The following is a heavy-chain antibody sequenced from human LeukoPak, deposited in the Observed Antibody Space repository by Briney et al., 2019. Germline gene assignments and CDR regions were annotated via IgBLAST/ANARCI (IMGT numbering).Heavy chain of an antibody. V-gene: IGHV3-30*18. Sequence: PGGSRRLSCAASGFTFSTYGMHWVRQAPGKGLEWDAFILYDVSNKYYADSVKGRFTISRDNSKKTPCLQMNSLRPEDPAVYYCAKVEACSSNGCYEAYFDHWGQGTLVTVSS. CDR3: AKVEACSSNGCYEAYFDH. CDR2: ILYDVSNK. D-gene: IGHD2-2*01. J-gene: IGHJ4*02. CDR1: GFTFSTYG.